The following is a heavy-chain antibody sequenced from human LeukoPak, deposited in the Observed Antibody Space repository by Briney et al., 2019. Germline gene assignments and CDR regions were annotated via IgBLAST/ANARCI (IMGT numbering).Heavy chain of an antibody. Sequence: GGSLRLSCAASGFTFSSYAMNWVRQAPGKGLEWVSGISGSGGSTYYADSVKGRFTISRDNSKNTLYLQMASLRAEDTAVYYCAKEGYFYDSSGYKNWYLDLWGRGTLVTVSS. V-gene: IGHV3-23*01. J-gene: IGHJ2*01. D-gene: IGHD3-22*01. CDR1: GFTFSSYA. CDR2: ISGSGGST. CDR3: AKEGYFYDSSGYKNWYLDL.